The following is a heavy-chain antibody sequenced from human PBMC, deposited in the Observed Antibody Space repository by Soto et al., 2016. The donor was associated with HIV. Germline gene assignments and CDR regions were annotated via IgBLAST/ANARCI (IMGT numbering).Heavy chain of an antibody. V-gene: IGHV3-20*04. Sequence: EVQLVESGGGVVRPGGSLRLSCAASGFTFDDYGMSWVRQAPGKGLEWVSGINWNGGSTGYADSVKGRFTISRDNAKNSLYLQMNSLRAEDTALYYCARDSEQYYYDSSGYCPFDYWAREPWSPSPQ. D-gene: IGHD3-22*01. J-gene: IGHJ4*02. CDR2: INWNGGST. CDR3: ARDSEQYYYDSSGYCPFDY. CDR1: GFTFDDYG.